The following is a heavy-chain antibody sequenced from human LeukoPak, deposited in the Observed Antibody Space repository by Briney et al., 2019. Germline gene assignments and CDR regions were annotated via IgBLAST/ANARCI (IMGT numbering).Heavy chain of an antibody. D-gene: IGHD2-15*01. J-gene: IGHJ4*02. CDR3: ARDDGFCRGVACYGKFDY. CDR2: INPNSGGT. V-gene: IGHV1-2*02. Sequence: ASVKVSCKASGYTFTGYYLYWVRQAPGQGLEWMGWINPNSGGTNYAQKFQGRVTMTRDTSISTAYMELSRLTSDDTAVYYCARDDGFCRGVACYGKFDYWGQGTLVTVSS. CDR1: GYTFTGYY.